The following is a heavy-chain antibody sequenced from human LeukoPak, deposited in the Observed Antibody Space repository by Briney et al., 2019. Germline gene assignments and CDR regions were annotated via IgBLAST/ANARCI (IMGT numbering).Heavy chain of an antibody. CDR2: IYYSGST. D-gene: IGHD3-16*02. J-gene: IGHJ4*02. CDR3: ARTHRQYYDYVWGSYRWAFDY. CDR1: GGSISSSSYY. Sequence: PSETLSLTCTVSGGSISSSSYYWGWIRQPPGKGLEWIGSIYYSGSTYYNPSLKSRVTISVDTSKNQFSLKLSSVTAADTAVYYCARTHRQYYDYVWGSYRWAFDYWGQGTLVTVSS. V-gene: IGHV4-39*07.